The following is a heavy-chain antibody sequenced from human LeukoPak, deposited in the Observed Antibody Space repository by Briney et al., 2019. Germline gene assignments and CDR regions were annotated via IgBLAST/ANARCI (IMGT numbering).Heavy chain of an antibody. J-gene: IGHJ4*02. D-gene: IGHD4-17*01. CDR2: ISSSSSYI. CDR3: ARDDYGALYYFDY. Sequence: GGSLRLSCAASGFTFSSYAMTWVRQAPGKGLEWVSSISSSSSYIYYADSVKGRFTISRDNAKNSLYLQMNSLRAEDTAVYYCARDDYGALYYFDYWGQGTLVTVSS. CDR1: GFTFSSYA. V-gene: IGHV3-21*01.